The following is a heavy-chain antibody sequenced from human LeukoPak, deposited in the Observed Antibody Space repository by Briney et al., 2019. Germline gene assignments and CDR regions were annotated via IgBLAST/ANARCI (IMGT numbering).Heavy chain of an antibody. CDR3: ASGTTAPYYFDY. Sequence: ASVKVSCKASGGTFSSYAISWVRQAPGQGLEWMGWISAYNGNTNYAQKLQGRVTMTTDTSTSTAYMELRSLRSDDTAVYYCASGTTAPYYFDYWGQGTLVTVSS. V-gene: IGHV1-18*01. J-gene: IGHJ4*02. CDR1: GGTFSSYA. D-gene: IGHD1-1*01. CDR2: ISAYNGNT.